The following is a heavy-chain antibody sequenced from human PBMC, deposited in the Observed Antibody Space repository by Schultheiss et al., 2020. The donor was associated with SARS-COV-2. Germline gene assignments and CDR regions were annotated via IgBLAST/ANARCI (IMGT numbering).Heavy chain of an antibody. J-gene: IGHJ4*02. D-gene: IGHD3-10*01. CDR3: ARDRAQGGSGPFDY. CDR1: GFTFSGSA. V-gene: IGHV3-73*01. Sequence: GGSLRLSCAASGFTFSGSAMHWVRQASGKGLEWVGRIRSKANSYATAYAASVKGRFTISRDDSKNTAYLQMNSLRAEDTAVYYCARDRAQGGSGPFDYWGQGTLVTVSS. CDR2: IRSKANSYAT.